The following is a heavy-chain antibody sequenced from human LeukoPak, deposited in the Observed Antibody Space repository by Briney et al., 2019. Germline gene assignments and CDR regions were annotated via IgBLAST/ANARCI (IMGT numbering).Heavy chain of an antibody. CDR1: GYSFTSYW. D-gene: IGHD1-26*01. CDR2: IYPGDSDT. CDR3: ARVIYSGSHYCDY. J-gene: IGHJ4*02. V-gene: IGHV5-51*01. Sequence: GESLKISSKASGYSFTSYWIAWVRQMPGKGLEWMGIIYPGDSDTRYSPSFQGQVTISADKSISTASLQWSSLKASDTAMYYCARVIYSGSHYCDYWGQGTLVTVSS.